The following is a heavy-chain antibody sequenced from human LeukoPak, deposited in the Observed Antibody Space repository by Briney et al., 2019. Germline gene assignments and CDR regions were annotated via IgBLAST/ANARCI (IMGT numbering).Heavy chain of an antibody. CDR1: GGSFSGYY. CDR3: AGISYNWSDLLAPD. J-gene: IGHJ4*02. CDR2: INHSGRT. V-gene: IGHV4-34*01. Sequence: SETLSLTCAVYGGSFSGYYWSWIRQPPGKGLEWIGEINHSGRTHYNPPLKSRATISVERPRTQSPMTRSSVPAADTAVYYCAGISYNWSDLLAPDWGQGTLVTVSS. D-gene: IGHD1-20*01.